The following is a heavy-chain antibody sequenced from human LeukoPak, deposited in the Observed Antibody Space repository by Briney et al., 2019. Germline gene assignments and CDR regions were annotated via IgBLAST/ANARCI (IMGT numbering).Heavy chain of an antibody. Sequence: PGGSLRLSCAASGFTFSSYSMNWVRQAPGKGLEWVSSISSSSSYIYYADSVKGRFTISRDNAKNSLYLQMNSLRAEDTAVYYCARVEGTFRWFGELLLTGDYYYYYYMDVWGKGTTVTISS. CDR1: GFTFSSYS. CDR3: ARVEGTFRWFGELLLTGDYYYYYYMDV. CDR2: ISSSSSYI. D-gene: IGHD3-10*01. J-gene: IGHJ6*03. V-gene: IGHV3-21*01.